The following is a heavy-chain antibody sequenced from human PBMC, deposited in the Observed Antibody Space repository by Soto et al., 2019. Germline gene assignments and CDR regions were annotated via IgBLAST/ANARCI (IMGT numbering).Heavy chain of an antibody. V-gene: IGHV1-69*06. D-gene: IGHD2-2*02. J-gene: IGHJ4*02. CDR3: ASYCSSTSCYNYFDY. Sequence: QVQLVQSGAEVKKPGPSVKVSCKASGGTFSSYAISWVRQAPGQGLEWMGGIIPIFGTANYAQKFQGRVTITADKSTSTAYMELSSLRSEDTAVYYCASYCSSTSCYNYFDYWGQGTLVTVSS. CDR2: IIPIFGTA. CDR1: GGTFSSYA.